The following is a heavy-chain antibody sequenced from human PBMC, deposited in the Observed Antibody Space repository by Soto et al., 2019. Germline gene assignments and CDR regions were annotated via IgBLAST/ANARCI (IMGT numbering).Heavy chain of an antibody. V-gene: IGHV3-30*18. CDR3: AKGREQQLVRIGMDV. CDR2: ISFDGSSK. J-gene: IGHJ6*02. D-gene: IGHD6-13*01. Sequence: QVQLVESGGGVVQPGRSLRLSCAASGFTFSRYGTHWVRQAPGKGLEWVAAISFDGSSKYYEDSVKGRFTISRDNSKNTLYLQMNSLRAEDTAVYYCAKGREQQLVRIGMDVWGQGTTVTVSS. CDR1: GFTFSRYG.